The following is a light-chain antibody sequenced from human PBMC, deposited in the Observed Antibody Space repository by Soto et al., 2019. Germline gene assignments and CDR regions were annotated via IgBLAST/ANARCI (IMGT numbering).Light chain of an antibody. CDR3: TSWTTSTTKI. J-gene: IGLJ2*01. CDR2: DVN. Sequence: QSALTQPASVSGSPGQSITISCTGTSSDIGAYNFVSWYQQHPGKAPKLMLYDVNIRPSGVSNRFSVSTSGNTASLTISGLQAEDEADYYCTSWTTSTTKIFGGGTKLTVL. CDR1: SSDIGAYNF. V-gene: IGLV2-14*03.